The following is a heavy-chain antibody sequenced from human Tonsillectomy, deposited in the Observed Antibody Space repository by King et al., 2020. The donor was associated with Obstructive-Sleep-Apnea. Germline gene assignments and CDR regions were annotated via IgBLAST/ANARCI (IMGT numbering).Heavy chain of an antibody. D-gene: IGHD6-19*01. CDR1: GGSISSSRDY. CDR2: IYYSGST. Sequence: LQLQESGPGLVKPSETLSLTCTVSGGSISSSRDYWGWIRQPPGKGLEWIGTIYYSGSTYYKPSLKSRVTISVDTSKNQFSLKLSSVTAADTAVYYCASLAVAGIYFDYWGQGTLVTVSS. CDR3: ASLAVAGIYFDY. J-gene: IGHJ4*02. V-gene: IGHV4-39*07.